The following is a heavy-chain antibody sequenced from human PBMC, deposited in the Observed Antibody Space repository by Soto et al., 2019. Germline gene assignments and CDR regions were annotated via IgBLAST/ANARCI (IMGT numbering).Heavy chain of an antibody. CDR3: AGGSYCSSTSCPSYHYGMDV. D-gene: IGHD2-2*01. Sequence: PSETLSLTCTVSGGSVSSGSYYWSWIRQPPGKGLEWIGYIYYSGSTNYNPSLKSRVTISVDTSKNQFSLKLSSVTAADTAVYYCAGGSYCSSTSCPSYHYGMDVWGQGTTVTVSS. V-gene: IGHV4-61*01. CDR2: IYYSGST. J-gene: IGHJ6*02. CDR1: GGSVSSGSYY.